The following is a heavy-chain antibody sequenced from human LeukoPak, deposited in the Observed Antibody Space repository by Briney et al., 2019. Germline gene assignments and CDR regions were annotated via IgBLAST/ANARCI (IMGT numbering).Heavy chain of an antibody. V-gene: IGHV4-59*01. CDR1: GRSISPYF. CDR2: ISYTGST. Sequence: SETLSLTCTVSGRSISPYFWSWMRQTPGKGLEWIGYISYTGSTNYNPALKSRVTISVDTSKNQFSLQLTSVTAADTAVYYCARDDYRGVTNFDPWGQGTLVTVSS. J-gene: IGHJ5*02. CDR3: ARDDYRGVTNFDP. D-gene: IGHD3-10*01.